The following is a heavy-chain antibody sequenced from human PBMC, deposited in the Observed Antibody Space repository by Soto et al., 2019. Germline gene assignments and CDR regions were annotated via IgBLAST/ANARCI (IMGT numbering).Heavy chain of an antibody. V-gene: IGHV4-31*11. Sequence: SETLSLTCAVYGGSFSGYYWSWIRQHPGKGLEWIGYIYYSGSTYYNPSLKSRVTISVDTSKNQFSLKLSSVTAADTAVYYCARDKDPNRSGGVDYWGQGTLVTVSS. CDR2: IYYSGST. CDR3: ARDKDPNRSGGVDY. J-gene: IGHJ4*02. CDR1: GGSFSGYY. D-gene: IGHD6-25*01.